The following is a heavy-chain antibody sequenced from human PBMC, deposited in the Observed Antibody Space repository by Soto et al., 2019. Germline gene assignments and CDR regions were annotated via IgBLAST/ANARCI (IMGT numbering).Heavy chain of an antibody. CDR1: GYTFTSYD. CDR3: ARGGGSIAATGLRY. Sequence: GXSVKVSCKASGYTFTSYDINWVRQATGQGLEWMGWINPNSGNTGYAQKFQGRVTMTRNTSISTAYMELSSLRSEDTAVYYCARGGGSIAATGLRYWGQGTLVTVSS. D-gene: IGHD6-6*01. CDR2: INPNSGNT. V-gene: IGHV1-8*01. J-gene: IGHJ4*02.